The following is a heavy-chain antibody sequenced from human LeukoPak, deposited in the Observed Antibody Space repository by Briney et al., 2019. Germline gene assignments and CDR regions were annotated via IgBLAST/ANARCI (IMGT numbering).Heavy chain of an antibody. CDR2: IYYSGNT. V-gene: IGHV4-30-4*08. CDR1: GDSISNADYY. CDR3: ARAYYDYWSGYCDWFDC. J-gene: IGHJ5*01. Sequence: PSQTLSLTCSVSGDSISNADYYWTWVRQPPGKGLEWIGSIYYSGNTYYNPSLQSRVSMSVDTSKNEFSLNLTSVTAADTAVYFCARAYYDYWSGYCDWFDCWGQGTLVTVSS. D-gene: IGHD3-3*01.